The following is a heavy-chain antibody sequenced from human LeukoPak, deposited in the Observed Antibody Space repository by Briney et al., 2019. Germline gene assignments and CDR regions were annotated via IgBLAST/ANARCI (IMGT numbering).Heavy chain of an antibody. CDR1: GFTFSRYD. D-gene: IGHD3-10*01. J-gene: IGHJ4*02. V-gene: IGHV3-64D*06. Sequence: GGSLRLSCSASGFTFSRYDMHWVRQARGKGLEYVSAISSNGGSTYYADSVKGRFTISRDNSRNTLHLQMSSLRVEDTAVYYCVKDSSSGSYFDYWGQGTLVTVSS. CDR2: ISSNGGST. CDR3: VKDSSSGSYFDY.